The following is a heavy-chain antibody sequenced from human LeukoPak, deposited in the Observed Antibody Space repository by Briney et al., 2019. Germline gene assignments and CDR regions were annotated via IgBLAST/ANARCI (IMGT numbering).Heavy chain of an antibody. CDR1: GGSISSGGYY. CDR2: IYHSGST. J-gene: IGHJ4*02. CDR3: ASTGFSSSWYAY. Sequence: SETLSLTCTVSGGSISSGGYYWSWIRQPPGKGLEWIGYIYHSGSTYYNPSLKSRVTISVDRSKNQFSLKLSSVTAADTAVYYCASTGFSSSWYAYWGQGTLVTVSS. V-gene: IGHV4-30-2*01. D-gene: IGHD6-13*01.